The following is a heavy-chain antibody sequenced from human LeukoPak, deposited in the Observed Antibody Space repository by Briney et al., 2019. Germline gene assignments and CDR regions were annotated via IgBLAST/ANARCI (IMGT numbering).Heavy chain of an antibody. Sequence: GGSLRLSCAASGSSFSRYWMNWVRQAPGKGLEWVASINQDESANFYVDSVKGRFTISRDNTKNLLFLQMNSLRVEDTAVYYCAKLLRDVTIYDFWGHGDLVTVSS. J-gene: IGHJ4*01. D-gene: IGHD5-24*01. CDR3: AKLLRDVTIYDF. V-gene: IGHV3-7*01. CDR1: GSSFSRYW. CDR2: INQDESAN.